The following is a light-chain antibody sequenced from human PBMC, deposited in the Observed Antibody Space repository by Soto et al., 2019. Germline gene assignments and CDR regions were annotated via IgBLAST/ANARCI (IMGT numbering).Light chain of an antibody. Sequence: QAVVAQSPSASASLGASVKLTCTLSSGHSTYSIAWHQQRPEKGPRYLMKLNSDGTHTRGDGIPDRFSGSSSGAERYLSISSLQSEDEADYYCQTWGTGPYVVFGGGTKLTVL. J-gene: IGLJ2*01. CDR1: SGHSTYS. CDR3: QTWGTGPYVV. CDR2: LNSDGTH. V-gene: IGLV4-69*01.